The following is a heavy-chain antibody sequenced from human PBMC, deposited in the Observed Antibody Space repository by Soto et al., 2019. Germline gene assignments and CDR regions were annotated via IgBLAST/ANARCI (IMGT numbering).Heavy chain of an antibody. CDR3: TRSRFVVGVTEDYYGMDV. Sequence: VAPVKVSCKASVGTFSSYAISWVRQAPGQGLEWMGGIIPIFGTANYAQKFQGRVTITADESTSTAYMELSSLRSGDTAVYYCTRSRFVVGVTEDYYGMDVWGQGTTVTVSS. CDR2: IIPIFGTA. V-gene: IGHV1-69*13. D-gene: IGHD2-15*01. J-gene: IGHJ6*02. CDR1: VGTFSSYA.